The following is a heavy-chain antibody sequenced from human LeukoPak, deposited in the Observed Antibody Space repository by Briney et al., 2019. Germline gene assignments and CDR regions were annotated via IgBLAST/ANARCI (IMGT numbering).Heavy chain of an antibody. CDR1: GFTSSSYS. V-gene: IGHV3-21*01. J-gene: IGHJ4*02. CDR2: ISSSRSYI. Sequence: GGSLRLSCAASGFTSSSYSMNWVRQAPGKGLEWVSSISSSRSYIYYADSVKGRFTISRDNAKNSLCLQMNSLRAEDTAIYYCARVSYVRGVTVYYFDHWGQGTLVTVSS. CDR3: ARVSYVRGVTVYYFDH. D-gene: IGHD3-10*02.